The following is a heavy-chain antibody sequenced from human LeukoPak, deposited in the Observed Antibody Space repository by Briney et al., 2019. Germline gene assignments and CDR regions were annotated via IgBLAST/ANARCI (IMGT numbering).Heavy chain of an antibody. CDR1: SGSITSSY. D-gene: IGHD3-22*01. J-gene: IGHJ4*02. Sequence: SESLSLTRTLDSGSITSSYWSWIRQPAGKGLEWIGRIYTSGSTNYNPSLRSRVTMTVDTSKNQFSLKLSSVTAADTAVDYCASDSSAYYFTYFDYWGQGTLVTVSS. CDR3: ASDSSAYYFTYFDY. CDR2: IYTSGST. V-gene: IGHV4-4*07.